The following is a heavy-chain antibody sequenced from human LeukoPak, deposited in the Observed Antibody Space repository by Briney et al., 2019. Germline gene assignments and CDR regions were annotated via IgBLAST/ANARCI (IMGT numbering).Heavy chain of an antibody. CDR3: AKDNSLWFGEFPYFDY. V-gene: IGHV3-23*01. D-gene: IGHD3-10*01. Sequence: PGGSLRRSCAASGFNFSNYGMTWVRQAPGKGLEWVSNLITGGSKYYADSVKGRFAISRDNSKNILYLQMNSLRDDDTAIYYCAKDNSLWFGEFPYFDYWGPGILVTVSS. J-gene: IGHJ4*02. CDR1: GFNFSNYG. CDR2: LITGGSK.